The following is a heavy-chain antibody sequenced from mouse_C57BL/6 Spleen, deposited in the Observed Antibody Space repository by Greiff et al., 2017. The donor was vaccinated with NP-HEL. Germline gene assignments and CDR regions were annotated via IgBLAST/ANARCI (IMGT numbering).Heavy chain of an antibody. CDR3: ARRGGSSYRYFDV. CDR1: GYTFTSYW. D-gene: IGHD1-1*01. J-gene: IGHJ1*03. CDR2: IYPGSGST. Sequence: VQLQQSGAELVKPGASVKMSCKASGYTFTSYWITWVKQRPGQGLEWIGDIYPGSGSTNYNEKFKSKATLTVDTSSSTAYMQLSSLTSADSAVYYCARRGGSSYRYFDVWGTGTTVTVSS. V-gene: IGHV1-55*01.